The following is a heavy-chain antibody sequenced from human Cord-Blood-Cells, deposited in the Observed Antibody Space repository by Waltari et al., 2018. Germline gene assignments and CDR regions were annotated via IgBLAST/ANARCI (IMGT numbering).Heavy chain of an antibody. CDR2: LGTAGDT. Sequence: EVQLVESGGGLVQPGGSLRLSCAASGFTFSSYDMHWVRQATGKGVEWVSALGTAGDTYYPGSVKGRFTISRENAKNSLYLQMNSLRAGDTAVYYCAREGRGLGAFDIWGQGTMVTVSS. CDR3: AREGRGLGAFDI. D-gene: IGHD3-10*01. V-gene: IGHV3-13*01. J-gene: IGHJ3*02. CDR1: GFTFSSYD.